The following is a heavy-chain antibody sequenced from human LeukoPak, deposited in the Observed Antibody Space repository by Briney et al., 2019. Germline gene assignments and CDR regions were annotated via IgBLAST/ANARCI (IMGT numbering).Heavy chain of an antibody. CDR1: GFTFSSYW. CDR2: INTDGSST. V-gene: IGHV3-74*01. D-gene: IGHD4-17*01. CDR3: ARDPLEAHYGDYDLY. Sequence: PGGSLRLSCAASGFTFSSYWMHWVRQAPGKGLVWVSRINTDGSSTSYAGSVKGRFTISRDNAKNTLYVQMNSLRAEDTAVYYCARDPLEAHYGDYDLYWGQGTLVTVSS. J-gene: IGHJ4*02.